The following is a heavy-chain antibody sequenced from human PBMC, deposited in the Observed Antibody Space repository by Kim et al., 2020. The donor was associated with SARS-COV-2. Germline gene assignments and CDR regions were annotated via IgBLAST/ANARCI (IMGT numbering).Heavy chain of an antibody. Sequence: SVKVSCKASGGTFSSYAISWVRQAPGQGLEWMGGIIPIFGTANYAQKFQGRVTITADESTSTAYMELSSLRSEDTAVYYYASRIAAAGTLGGWGQGTLVTVSS. D-gene: IGHD6-13*01. CDR2: IIPIFGTA. J-gene: IGHJ4*02. CDR3: ASRIAAAGTLGG. V-gene: IGHV1-69*13. CDR1: GGTFSSYA.